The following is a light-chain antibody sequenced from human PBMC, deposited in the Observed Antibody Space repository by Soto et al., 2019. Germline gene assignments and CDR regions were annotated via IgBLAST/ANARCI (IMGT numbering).Light chain of an antibody. J-gene: IGLJ1*01. CDR2: RVN. Sequence: QSVLTQPPSASGTPGQRVSISCSGSSSNIGKNSVYWYQQLPGTAPKLLIYRVNQRPSGVPDRFSGSKSGTSASLAISGLRSEDEADYYCAAWDDSLSVYVFGSVTKVTVL. CDR3: AAWDDSLSVYV. CDR1: SSNIGKNS. V-gene: IGLV1-47*01.